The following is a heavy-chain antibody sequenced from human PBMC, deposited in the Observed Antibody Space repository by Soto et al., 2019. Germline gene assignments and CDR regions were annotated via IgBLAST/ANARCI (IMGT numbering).Heavy chain of an antibody. J-gene: IGHJ6*02. Sequence: QVQLQESGPGLVKPSQTLSLTCTVSSGSINSGDYSSWTWIRQQSGKGLEWSGYIYNTGSTYYNPSLKSRLTISLDTSKNQFSLKLSSVTAADTAVYYCARGAGTHRWKYYYGMDVWGQGTTVTVSS. D-gene: IGHD3-10*01. CDR3: ARGAGTHRWKYYYGMDV. CDR1: SGSINSGDYSS. CDR2: IYNTGST. V-gene: IGHV4-31*03.